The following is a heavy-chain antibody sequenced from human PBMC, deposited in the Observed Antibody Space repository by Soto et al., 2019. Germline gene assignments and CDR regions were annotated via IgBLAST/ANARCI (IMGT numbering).Heavy chain of an antibody. CDR1: GFTFNNYG. D-gene: IGHD3-22*01. CDR2: ISFDGRNT. J-gene: IGHJ4*02. CDR3: ARVAYYYDSSGYFY. V-gene: IGHV3-30*03. Sequence: GSLRLSCAASGFTFNNYGMHWVRQAPGKGLEWVVVISFDGRNTYYIDSVKGRFTISRDNAKNTLYLQMTSLRAEDTAVYYCARVAYYYDSSGYFYWGQGTLVTVSS.